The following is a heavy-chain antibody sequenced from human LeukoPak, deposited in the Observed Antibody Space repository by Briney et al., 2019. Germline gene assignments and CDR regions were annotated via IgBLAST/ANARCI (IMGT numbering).Heavy chain of an antibody. D-gene: IGHD3-3*01. CDR2: IIPIFGTA. J-gene: IGHJ5*02. CDR3: ARALWSGYYSRGGTNWFDP. CDR1: GGTFSSYA. V-gene: IGHV1-69*05. Sequence: ASVKVSCKASGGTFSSYAISWVRQAPGQGLEWMGGIIPIFGTANYAQKFQGRVTITTDESTSTAYMELSSLRSGDTAVYYCARALWSGYYSRGGTNWFDPWGQGTLVTVSS.